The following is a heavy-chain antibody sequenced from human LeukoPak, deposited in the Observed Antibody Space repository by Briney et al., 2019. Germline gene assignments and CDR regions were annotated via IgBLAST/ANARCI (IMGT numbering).Heavy chain of an antibody. Sequence: PGGSLRLSCAASGFTFSSYSMNWVRQAPGKGLEWVSSISSSSSYIYYADSVKGRFTISRDNAKNSLYLQMNSLRAEDTAVYYCARSLLDFGVVLEYYYYMDVWGKGTTVTVSS. CDR1: GFTFSSYS. D-gene: IGHD3-3*01. V-gene: IGHV3-21*01. J-gene: IGHJ6*03. CDR3: ARSLLDFGVVLEYYYYMDV. CDR2: ISSSSSYI.